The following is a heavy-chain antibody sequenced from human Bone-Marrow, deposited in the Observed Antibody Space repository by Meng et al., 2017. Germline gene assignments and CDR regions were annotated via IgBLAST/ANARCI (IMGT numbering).Heavy chain of an antibody. CDR2: IYHSGCT. CDR3: ARARGIAVAEPWDY. J-gene: IGHJ4*02. V-gene: IGHV4-4*02. CDR1: GGSISSSNW. Sequence: QGELGVSGPGPVEPSGTLSLTCAGSGGSISSSNWGSWVRQPPGRGLEWIGEIYHSGCTNYNPSLKGRVTISVDKSKNQFSLKLSSVTVEDTAVYYCARARGIAVAEPWDYWGQGTLVTVSS. D-gene: IGHD6-19*01.